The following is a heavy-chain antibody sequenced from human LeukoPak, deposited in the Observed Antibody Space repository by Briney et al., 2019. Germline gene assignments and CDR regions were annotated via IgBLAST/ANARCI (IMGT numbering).Heavy chain of an antibody. J-gene: IGHJ4*02. CDR3: ARGSGSYSDYFDY. V-gene: IGHV4-59*01. CDR1: GGSISSYY. D-gene: IGHD1-26*01. CDR2: IYYSGST. Sequence: SETLSLTCTVSGGSISSYYWSWIRQPPGKGLEWIGYIYYSGSTNYNPSLKSRVTISVDTSKNQFSLKLSSVTAADTPVYYCARGSGSYSDYFDYWGQGTLVTVSS.